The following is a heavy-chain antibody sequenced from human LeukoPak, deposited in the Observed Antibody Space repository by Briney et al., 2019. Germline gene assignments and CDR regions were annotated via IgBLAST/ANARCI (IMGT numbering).Heavy chain of an antibody. CDR2: ISYDGSNK. Sequence: QPGRSLRLSCAASGFTFSSYGMHWVRQAPGKGLEWVAVISYDGSNKYYADSVKGRFTISRDNSKNTLYLQMNSLRAEDTAVYYCARAGPSSSWHQFDYWGQGTLVTVSS. CDR3: ARAGPSSSWHQFDY. J-gene: IGHJ4*02. V-gene: IGHV3-30*03. CDR1: GFTFSSYG. D-gene: IGHD6-13*01.